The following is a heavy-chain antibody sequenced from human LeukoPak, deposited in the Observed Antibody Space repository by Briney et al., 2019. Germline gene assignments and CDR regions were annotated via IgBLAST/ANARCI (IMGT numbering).Heavy chain of an antibody. J-gene: IGHJ4*02. CDR3: ARESVPAVAARRGLNY. V-gene: IGHV1-2*02. Sequence: GASVKVSCKASGYTFTAYYVHWVRQAPGQELEWMGWINPNSGGTNYAQKFQGRVTMTRDTSISTVYMEMSRLRSDDTAVYYCARESVPAVAARRGLNYWGQGTLVAVSS. CDR1: GYTFTAYY. D-gene: IGHD6-6*01. CDR2: INPNSGGT.